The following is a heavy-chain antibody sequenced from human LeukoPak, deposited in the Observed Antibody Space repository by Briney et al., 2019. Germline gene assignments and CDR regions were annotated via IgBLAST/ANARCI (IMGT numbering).Heavy chain of an antibody. CDR1: GFTFSSYA. D-gene: IGHD3-3*01. CDR3: AKVASKGTTFGVVTFDY. CDR2: ISGGGGST. Sequence: GGSLRLSCAASGFTFSSYAMSWVRQAPGKGREWVSAISGGGGSTYYADSVKGRFTISRENSKNTLYLKMNSLRAEDTAVYYCAKVASKGTTFGVVTFDYWGQGTLVTVSS. J-gene: IGHJ4*02. V-gene: IGHV3-23*01.